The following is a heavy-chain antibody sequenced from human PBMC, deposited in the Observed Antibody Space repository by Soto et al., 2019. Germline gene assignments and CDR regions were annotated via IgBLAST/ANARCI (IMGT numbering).Heavy chain of an antibody. Sequence: SVKVSCKASGGTFSSYAISWVRQAPGQGLEWMGGIIPIFGTANYAQKFQGRVTITADESTSTAYMELSSLRSEDTAVYYCARDRGYYGSGSYYNSFWYWGQGTLVTVSS. CDR3: ARDRGYYGSGSYYNSFWY. CDR2: IIPIFGTA. D-gene: IGHD3-10*01. J-gene: IGHJ4*02. CDR1: GGTFSSYA. V-gene: IGHV1-69*13.